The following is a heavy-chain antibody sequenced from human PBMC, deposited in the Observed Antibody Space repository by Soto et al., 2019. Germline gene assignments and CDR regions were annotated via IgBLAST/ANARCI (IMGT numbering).Heavy chain of an antibody. J-gene: IGHJ4*02. CDR3: ARQTYYYDSSGYYPDY. CDR2: IYPGDSDT. Sequence: GESLKISCKGSGYSFTSYWISWVRQMPGKGLEWMGIIYPGDSDTRYSPSFQGQVTISADKSISTAYLQWSSLKASDTAMYYCARQTYYYDSSGYYPDYWGQGTLVTVSS. V-gene: IGHV5-51*01. CDR1: GYSFTSYW. D-gene: IGHD3-22*01.